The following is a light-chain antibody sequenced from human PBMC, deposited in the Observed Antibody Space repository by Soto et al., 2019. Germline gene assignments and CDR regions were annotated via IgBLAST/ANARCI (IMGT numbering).Light chain of an antibody. J-gene: IGLJ1*01. V-gene: IGLV3-9*01. Sequence: YELTQPLSVSVALGQTARITCGGNNIGSKKVHWYQQKPGQAPVLVIYRDSNRPSVIPERFYGSNSGNTATLTISRAQAGDEADYSCHVWDRSTYVFGTGT. CDR2: RDS. CDR3: HVWDRSTYV. CDR1: NIGSKK.